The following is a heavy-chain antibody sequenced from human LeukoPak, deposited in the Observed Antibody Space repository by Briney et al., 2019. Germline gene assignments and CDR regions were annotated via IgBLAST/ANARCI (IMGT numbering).Heavy chain of an antibody. CDR1: GFTFSSYA. V-gene: IGHV3-23*01. CDR2: ISGSGGAT. Sequence: PGGSLRLYCAASGFTFSSYAMSWVRQAPGKGLEWVSNISGSGGATYYADSVKGRFTISRDNSKYTLYLQMNSLRAEDTAVYYCVKGGSYSDYYFDYWGQGTLVTVSS. CDR3: VKGGSYSDYYFDY. D-gene: IGHD5-12*01. J-gene: IGHJ4*02.